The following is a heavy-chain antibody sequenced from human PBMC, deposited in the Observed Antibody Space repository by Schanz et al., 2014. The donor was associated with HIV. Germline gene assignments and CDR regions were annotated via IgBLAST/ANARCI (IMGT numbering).Heavy chain of an antibody. CDR2: ISYDGSNK. CDR3: ARSQKGTSCCSPLDF. Sequence: VQLVETGGGLIQPGGSLRLSCAVSGFTISSNYMSWVRQAPGKGLEWVAVISYDGSNKYYADSVKGRFTVSRDNSKNRVFLQMNSLSTEDAAVYHCARSQKGTSCCSPLDFWGQGTPVTV. V-gene: IGHV3-30*03. D-gene: IGHD2-2*01. CDR1: GFTISSNY. J-gene: IGHJ4*02.